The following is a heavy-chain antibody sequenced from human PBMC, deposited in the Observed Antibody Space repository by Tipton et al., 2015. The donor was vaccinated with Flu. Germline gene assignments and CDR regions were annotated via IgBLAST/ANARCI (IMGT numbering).Heavy chain of an antibody. CDR3: ARARGITMIVVVIRDAFDI. Sequence: QSGPEVKKPGSSVKVSCKASGGTFSSYAISWVRQAPGQGLEWMGGIIPILGIANYAQKFQGRVTITADESTSTAYMELSSLRSEDTAVYYCARARGITMIVVVIRDAFDIWGQGTMVTVSS. V-gene: IGHV1-69*01. J-gene: IGHJ3*02. CDR1: GGTFSSYA. CDR2: IIPILGIA. D-gene: IGHD3-22*01.